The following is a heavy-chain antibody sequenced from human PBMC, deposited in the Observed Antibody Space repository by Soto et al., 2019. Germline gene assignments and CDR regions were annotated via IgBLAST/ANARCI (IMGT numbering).Heavy chain of an antibody. CDR2: INPNSGNI. V-gene: IGHV1-8*01. J-gene: IGHJ4*02. CDR3: ARGRASGSYYLLDD. CDR1: GNTFTSYD. D-gene: IGHD3-10*01. Sequence: GASVKVSCKASGNTFTSYDINWVRQATGHGLEWMGWINPNSGNIGYAQKFQGRVTMTRDTAIRTAYMEVSRLRSDDTAVYYCARGRASGSYYLLDDWCQGNVVTVSS.